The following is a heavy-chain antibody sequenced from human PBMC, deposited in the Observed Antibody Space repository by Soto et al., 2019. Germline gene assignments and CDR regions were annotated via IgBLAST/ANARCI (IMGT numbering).Heavy chain of an antibody. CDR1: GGSISSYY. D-gene: IGHD4-17*01. Sequence: SETLSLTCTVSGGSISSYYWSWIRQPPGKGLEWIGYIYYSGSTNYNPSLKSRVTISVDTSKNQFSLKLSSVTAADTAVYYCAREVDYEFYFDYWGQGTLVTVSS. V-gene: IGHV4-59*01. CDR3: AREVDYEFYFDY. J-gene: IGHJ4*02. CDR2: IYYSGST.